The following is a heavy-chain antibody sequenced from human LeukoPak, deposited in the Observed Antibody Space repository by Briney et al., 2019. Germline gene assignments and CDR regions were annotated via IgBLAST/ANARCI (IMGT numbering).Heavy chain of an antibody. J-gene: IGHJ4*02. V-gene: IGHV3-7*01. CDR3: ASRDY. CDR1: GFTFGKYW. D-gene: IGHD5-24*01. Sequence: GGSLRLSCVASGFTFGKYWMSGVRQAPGKGLEWVANIKLDGSEKNYVDSVKGRFTISRDNAKNTLYLRMNSLGADDTAVYYCASRDYWGQGTLVTVSS. CDR2: IKLDGSEK.